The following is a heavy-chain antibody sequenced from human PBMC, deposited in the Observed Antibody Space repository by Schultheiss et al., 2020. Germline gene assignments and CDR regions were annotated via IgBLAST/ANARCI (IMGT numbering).Heavy chain of an antibody. CDR1: GFTFSSYA. D-gene: IGHD6-13*01. CDR2: ISYDGSNK. J-gene: IGHJ6*02. V-gene: IGHV3-30*07. CDR3: ARDLAIAADYGMDV. Sequence: GGSLRLSCAASGFTFSSYAMHWVRQAPGKGLEWVAVISYDGSNKYYADSVKGRFTISRDNSKNTLYLQMNSLRAEDTAVYYCARDLAIAADYGMDVWGQGTTVTVSS.